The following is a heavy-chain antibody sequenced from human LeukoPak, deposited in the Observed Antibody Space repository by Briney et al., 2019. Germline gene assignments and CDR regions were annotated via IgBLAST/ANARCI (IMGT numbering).Heavy chain of an antibody. Sequence: GRSLRLSCAASGFTFSSYGMHWVRQAPGKGLEWVAVISGDGSNKYYGDSVKGRFTISRDNSKNTLYLQMNSLRAEDTAVYCCAKDRGYSSSWYVFGYWGQGTLVTVSS. CDR1: GFTFSSYG. CDR2: ISGDGSNK. D-gene: IGHD6-13*01. V-gene: IGHV3-30*18. CDR3: AKDRGYSSSWYVFGY. J-gene: IGHJ4*02.